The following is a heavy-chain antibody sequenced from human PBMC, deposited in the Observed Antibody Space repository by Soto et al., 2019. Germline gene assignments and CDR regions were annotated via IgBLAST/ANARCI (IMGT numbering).Heavy chain of an antibody. J-gene: IGHJ6*02. D-gene: IGHD5-12*01. CDR3: ASQDGYKYYYGMDV. CDR2: IYYSGST. V-gene: IGHV4-39*01. Sequence: SETLSLTCTVSGRSISSSSYYWGWIRQPPGKGLEWIGSIYYSGSTYYNPSLKSRVTISVDTSKNQFSLKLSSVTAADTAVYYCASQDGYKYYYGMDVWGQGTTVT. CDR1: GRSISSSSYY.